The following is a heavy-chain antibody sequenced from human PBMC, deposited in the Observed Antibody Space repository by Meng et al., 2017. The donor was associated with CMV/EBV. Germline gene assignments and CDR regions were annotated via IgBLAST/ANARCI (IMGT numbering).Heavy chain of an antibody. CDR3: ARGVDTAPLGMDI. CDR1: GFTVSSNY. Sequence: GGSLRLSCAASGFTVSSNYVNWVRQAPGKGLEWVSVIYSGGSTYYADSVKGRFTISRDNSKDTVYLKMNSLRAEDTAVFDCARGVDTAPLGMDIWGQGTTVTVSS. V-gene: IGHV3-53*01. D-gene: IGHD5-18*01. CDR2: IYSGGST. J-gene: IGHJ6*02.